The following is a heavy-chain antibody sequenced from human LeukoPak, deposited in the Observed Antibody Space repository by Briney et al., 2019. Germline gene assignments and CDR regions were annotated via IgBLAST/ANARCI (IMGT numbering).Heavy chain of an antibody. V-gene: IGHV3-74*01. J-gene: IGHJ4*02. D-gene: IGHD3-3*01. CDR1: GFTFSNFW. CDR2: INSDGSST. CDR3: ARDLGYYDFWSGYYQDYFDY. Sequence: GGSLRLSCAASGFTFSNFWMHWVRQAPGKGLVWVSRINSDGSSTSYADSVKGRFTISRDNAKNTLYLQMNSLRAEDTAVYYCARDLGYYDFWSGYYQDYFDYWGQGTLVTVSS.